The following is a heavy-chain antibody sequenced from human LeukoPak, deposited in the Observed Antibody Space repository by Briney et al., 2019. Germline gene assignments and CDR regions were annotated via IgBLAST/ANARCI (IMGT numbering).Heavy chain of an antibody. CDR3: AKDLTYYYGSGKSS. V-gene: IGHV3-30*02. D-gene: IGHD3-10*01. CDR2: IRYDGSNK. Sequence: PGGSLRLSCAASGFTFGSYGMHWVRQAPGKGLEWVAFIRYDGSNKYYADSVKGRFTISRDNSKNTLYLQMNSLRAEDTAVYYCAKDLTYYYGSGKSSWGQGTLVTVSS. CDR1: GFTFGSYG. J-gene: IGHJ4*02.